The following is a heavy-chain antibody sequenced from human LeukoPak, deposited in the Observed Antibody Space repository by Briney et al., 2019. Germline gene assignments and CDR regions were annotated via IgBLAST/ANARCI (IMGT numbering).Heavy chain of an antibody. Sequence: PSETLSLTCTVSGASISNYYWIWIRQPAGEGLEWIGLIYTSGNPNYNPSLKSRVTMSVDTSKNQFSLKLSSVTAADTAVYYCARVRGITSMAYFDYWGQGTLVTVSS. CDR3: ARVRGITSMAYFDY. CDR1: GASISNYY. V-gene: IGHV4-4*07. J-gene: IGHJ4*02. CDR2: IYTSGNP. D-gene: IGHD5-18*01.